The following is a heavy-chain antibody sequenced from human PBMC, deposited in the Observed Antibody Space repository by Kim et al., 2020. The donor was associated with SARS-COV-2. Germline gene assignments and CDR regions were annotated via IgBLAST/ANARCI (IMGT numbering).Heavy chain of an antibody. D-gene: IGHD1-26*01. CDR2: IYYSGST. Sequence: SETLSLTCTVSGGSISSSSYYWGWIRQPPGKGLEWIGSIYYSGSTYYNPSLKSRVTISVDTSKNQFSLKLSSVTAADTAVYYCARGVGATGDYWGQGTL. J-gene: IGHJ4*02. V-gene: IGHV4-39*07. CDR3: ARGVGATGDY. CDR1: GGSISSSSYY.